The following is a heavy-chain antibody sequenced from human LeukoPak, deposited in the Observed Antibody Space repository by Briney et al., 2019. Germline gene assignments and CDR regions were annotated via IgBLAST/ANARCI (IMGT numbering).Heavy chain of an antibody. D-gene: IGHD6-13*01. V-gene: IGHV3-21*01. Sequence: GGSLRLSCAASGFTFSSYRMNWVRQAPGKGLEWVSSISSSSSYIYYADSVKGRFTISRDNAKNSLYLQMNSLRAEDTAVYYCARCTGIAAAGTGGWFDPWGQGTLVTVSS. J-gene: IGHJ5*02. CDR3: ARCTGIAAAGTGGWFDP. CDR1: GFTFSSYR. CDR2: ISSSSSYI.